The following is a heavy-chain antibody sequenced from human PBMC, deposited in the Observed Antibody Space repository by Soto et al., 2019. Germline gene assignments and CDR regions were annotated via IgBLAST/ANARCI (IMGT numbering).Heavy chain of an antibody. CDR1: GGSISSGGYS. V-gene: IGHV4-30-2*01. Sequence: QLQLQESGSGLVKPSQTLSLTCAVSGGSISSGGYSWSWIRQPPGKGLEWIGYIYHSGSTYYNPSLKGRVTISVDRSKNQFSLKRSSVTAADTAVYYCARAGGLGAVAADYWGQGTLVTVSS. CDR2: IYHSGST. CDR3: ARAGGLGAVAADY. D-gene: IGHD6-19*01. J-gene: IGHJ4*02.